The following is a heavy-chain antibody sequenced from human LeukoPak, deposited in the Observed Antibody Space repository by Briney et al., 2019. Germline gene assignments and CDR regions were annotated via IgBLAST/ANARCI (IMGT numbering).Heavy chain of an antibody. Sequence: PGGSLRLSCAASGFTFSSYEMNWVRQAPGKGLEWVSYISSSGSTIYYADSVKGRFTISRDNAKNSLYLQMNSLRAEDTAVYYCARDPGMGLTGYYPDYWGQGTLVTVSS. CDR2: ISSSGSTI. J-gene: IGHJ4*02. CDR3: ARDPGMGLTGYYPDY. CDR1: GFTFSSYE. D-gene: IGHD3-9*01. V-gene: IGHV3-48*03.